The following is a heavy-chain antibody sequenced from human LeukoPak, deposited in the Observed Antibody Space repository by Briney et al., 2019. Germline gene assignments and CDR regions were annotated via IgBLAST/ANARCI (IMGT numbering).Heavy chain of an antibody. CDR3: ARAPTGTGGWNWFDP. V-gene: IGHV4-4*07. CDR1: GGSISSYY. J-gene: IGHJ5*02. D-gene: IGHD1-1*01. CDR2: IYPSGST. Sequence: SETLSLTCTVSGGSISSYYWSWIRQPAGKGLELIGRIYPSGSTNYNPSLKSRVTMSVDTSKNQFSLKLSPVTAADTAVYYCARAPTGTGGWNWFDPWGQGTLVTVSS.